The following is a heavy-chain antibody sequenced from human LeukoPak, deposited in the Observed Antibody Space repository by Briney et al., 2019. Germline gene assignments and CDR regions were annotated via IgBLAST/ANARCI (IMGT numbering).Heavy chain of an antibody. V-gene: IGHV4-34*01. D-gene: IGHD3-16*01. CDR1: GGSFSGYY. J-gene: IGHJ4*02. CDR3: ARGRRLGYFDY. CDR2: INHSGST. Sequence: PSETLSLTCAVYGGSFSGYYWSWIRQPPGKRLEWIGEINHSGSTNYNPSLKSRVTISVDTSKNQFSLKLSSVTAADTAVYYCARGRRLGYFDYWGQGTLVTVSS.